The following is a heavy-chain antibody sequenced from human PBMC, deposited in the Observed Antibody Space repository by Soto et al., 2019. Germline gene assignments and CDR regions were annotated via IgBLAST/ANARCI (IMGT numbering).Heavy chain of an antibody. J-gene: IGHJ3*02. CDR1: GYSISSGYS. D-gene: IGHD5-18*01. Sequence: SETLSLTCAVSGYSISSGYSWGWIRQPPGKGLEWIGSIYQSGITYYNPSLKSRVTMSIDTSKNQFSLRLSSVTAADTAVYYCARDGGSTYGRDGLDIWGQGTMVTVSS. CDR3: ARDGGSTYGRDGLDI. V-gene: IGHV4-38-2*01. CDR2: IYQSGIT.